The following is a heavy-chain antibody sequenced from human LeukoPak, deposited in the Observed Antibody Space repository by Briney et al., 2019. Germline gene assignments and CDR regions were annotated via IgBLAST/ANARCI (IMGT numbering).Heavy chain of an antibody. J-gene: IGHJ4*02. D-gene: IGHD5-18*01. V-gene: IGHV1-2*02. CDR2: INTYSGDT. CDR3: ARVDLGYKFGYSEN. Sequence: ASVKVSCKASGYTFTSYGISWVRQAPGQGLEWMGCINTYSGDTDFAQKFQGRVTMTRDTSITTVYMELSSLRSDDTAVYYCARVDLGYKFGYSENWGQGTLVTVSS. CDR1: GYTFTSYG.